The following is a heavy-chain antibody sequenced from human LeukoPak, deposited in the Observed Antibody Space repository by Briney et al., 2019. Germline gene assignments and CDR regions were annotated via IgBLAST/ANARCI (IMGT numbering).Heavy chain of an antibody. J-gene: IGHJ6*02. D-gene: IGHD3-10*01. CDR3: ARGGSGSYYKYSYYGMDV. V-gene: IGHV3-72*01. Sequence: GGSLRLSCAGSGFTFSEHYIDWVRRGPGKGLEWVGRSTNKPKRYTTDYAASLKGRFIISRDESNTSVYLQMNSLKTEDTGVYYCARGGSGSYYKYSYYGMDVWGQGTTVTVSS. CDR2: STNKPKRYTT. CDR1: GFTFSEHY.